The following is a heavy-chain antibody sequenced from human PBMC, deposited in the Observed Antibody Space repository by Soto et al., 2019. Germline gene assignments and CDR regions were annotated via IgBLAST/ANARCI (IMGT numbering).Heavy chain of an antibody. J-gene: IGHJ3*02. Sequence: SETLSPPCPFPGAPITSIGSYWGGIRQPPGKGLEWIGSIYYSGSTYYNPSLKSRVTISVDTSKNQFSLKLSSVTAADTAVYYCARPGLTATNDAFDIWGQGTMVTVSS. CDR1: GAPITSIGSY. D-gene: IGHD5-12*01. CDR3: ARPGLTATNDAFDI. CDR2: IYYSGST. V-gene: IGHV4-39*01.